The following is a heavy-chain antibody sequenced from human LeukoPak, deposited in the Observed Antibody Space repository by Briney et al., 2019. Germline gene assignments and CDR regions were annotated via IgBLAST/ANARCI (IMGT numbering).Heavy chain of an antibody. CDR1: GFTFSSYG. J-gene: IGHJ4*02. CDR3: ARDQGGVGY. D-gene: IGHD3-16*01. V-gene: IGHV3-48*01. CDR2: ISSSSSTI. Sequence: GGSLRLSCAASGFTFSSYGMTWVRQAPGKGLEWVSYISSSSSTIYYADSVKGRFTISRDNAKNSLYLRMNSLRAEDTAVYYCARDQGGVGYWGQGTLVTVSS.